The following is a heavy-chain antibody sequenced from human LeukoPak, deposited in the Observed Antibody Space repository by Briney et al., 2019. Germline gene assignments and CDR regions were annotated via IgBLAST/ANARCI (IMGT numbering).Heavy chain of an antibody. Sequence: GGSLRLSCAASGFTFSAYWMTWVRQAPGKGLERVANIKEDGTEKNYVDSVKGRFTISRDNVKKSLYLEMNSLRVEDTAVYYCARSRWSDYWGQGTQVTVSS. CDR1: GFTFSAYW. CDR3: ARSRWSDY. CDR2: IKEDGTEK. D-gene: IGHD5-24*01. V-gene: IGHV3-7*01. J-gene: IGHJ4*02.